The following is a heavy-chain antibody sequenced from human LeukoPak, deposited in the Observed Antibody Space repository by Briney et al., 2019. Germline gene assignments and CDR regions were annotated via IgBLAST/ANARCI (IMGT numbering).Heavy chain of an antibody. J-gene: IGHJ4*02. Sequence: ASVKVSCKASRYTFTGYYMHWVRQALGQGLEWMGRINPNSGGTNYAQKFQGRVTMTRDTSISTAYMELSRLRSDDTAVYYRARDPVAGDLFDYWGQGTLVTVSS. V-gene: IGHV1-2*06. CDR3: ARDPVAGDLFDY. CDR1: RYTFTGYY. D-gene: IGHD6-19*01. CDR2: INPNSGGT.